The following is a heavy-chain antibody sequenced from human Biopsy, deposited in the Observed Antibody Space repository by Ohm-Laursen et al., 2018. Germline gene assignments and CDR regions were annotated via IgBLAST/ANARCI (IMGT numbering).Heavy chain of an antibody. J-gene: IGHJ1*01. V-gene: IGHV1-69*01. CDR3: ATKLTGYFHH. CDR1: GGTFSNYG. CDR2: NIPTLGTG. Sequence: SSVKVSCKAPGGTFSNYGVNWVRQAPGQGLEWLGGNIPTLGTGNYAQKFQDRVTVAADPSTSTATMELRSLRSDDTAVYYCATKLTGYFHHWGQGTLVIVSS. D-gene: IGHD3-9*01.